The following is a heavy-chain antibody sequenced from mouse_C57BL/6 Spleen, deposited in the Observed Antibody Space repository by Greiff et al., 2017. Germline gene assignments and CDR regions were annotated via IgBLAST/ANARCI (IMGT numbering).Heavy chain of an antibody. CDR2: SYPGDGDT. CDR3: AREGVSFYAMDY. J-gene: IGHJ4*01. CDR1: GYAFSSSW. V-gene: IGHV1-82*01. D-gene: IGHD6-2*01. Sequence: QVQLQQSGPELVKPGASVKISCKASGYAFSSSWMNWVKQRPGKGLEWIGRSYPGDGDTNYNGKFKGKATLTADKSSSTAYMQLSSLTSEDSAVYFCAREGVSFYAMDYWGQGTSVTVSS.